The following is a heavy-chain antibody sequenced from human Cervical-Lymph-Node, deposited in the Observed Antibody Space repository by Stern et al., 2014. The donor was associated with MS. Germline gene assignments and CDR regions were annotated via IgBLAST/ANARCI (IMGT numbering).Heavy chain of an antibody. CDR2: INPNNGGT. D-gene: IGHD5-12*01. J-gene: IGHJ4*02. CDR1: GYTFTDNY. Sequence: VQLVQSGAEVKKPGASVKVSCKASGYTFTDNYLHWVRQAPGHGLEWMGWINPNNGGTHYAHKFQGRVTITRDTSISTAYMELSRLKSDDTALYYCARGNGYDWSTFDSWGQGTVVTVSS. V-gene: IGHV1-2*02. CDR3: ARGNGYDWSTFDS.